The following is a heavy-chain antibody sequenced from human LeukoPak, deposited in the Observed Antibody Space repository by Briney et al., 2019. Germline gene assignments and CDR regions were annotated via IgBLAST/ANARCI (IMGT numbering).Heavy chain of an antibody. D-gene: IGHD1-26*01. CDR3: AKDVGATTVYYFDY. Sequence: GGSLRLSCAASGFTFSSYGMHWVRQAPGKGLEWVAVISSDGSNKYYADSVKGRFTISRDNSKNTLYLQMNSLRAEDTAVYYCAKDVGATTVYYFDYWGQGTLVTVSS. J-gene: IGHJ4*02. V-gene: IGHV3-30*18. CDR1: GFTFSSYG. CDR2: ISSDGSNK.